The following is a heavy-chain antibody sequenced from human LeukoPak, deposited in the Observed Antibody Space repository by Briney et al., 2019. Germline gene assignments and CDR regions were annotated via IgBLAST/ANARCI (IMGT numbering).Heavy chain of an antibody. CDR3: ARVGDGLNDAFDS. J-gene: IGHJ3*02. Sequence: ASVKVSCKASGYIFTGHYMNWVRQVPGQGLEWMGRINPKTGGTNYAQNFQGRVTMTRDTSISTTYMELSRLRPDDTAVYYCARVGDGLNDAFDSWGQGTMVTVSS. D-gene: IGHD5-24*01. V-gene: IGHV1-2*06. CDR1: GYIFTGHY. CDR2: INPKTGGT.